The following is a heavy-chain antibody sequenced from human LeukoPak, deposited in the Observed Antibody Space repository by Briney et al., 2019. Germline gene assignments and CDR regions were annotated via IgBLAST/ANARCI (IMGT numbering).Heavy chain of an antibody. CDR1: GGSFSGYY. CDR3: ARGLGYCSGGSCYSPPTWFDP. V-gene: IGHV4-34*01. J-gene: IGHJ5*02. D-gene: IGHD2-15*01. CDR2: INHSVST. Sequence: SETLSLTCAVYGGSFSGYYWSWIRQPPGKGLEWIGEINHSVSTNYNPSLKSRVTISVDTSKNQFSLKLSSVTAADTAVYYCARGLGYCSGGSCYSPPTWFDPWGQGTLVTVSS.